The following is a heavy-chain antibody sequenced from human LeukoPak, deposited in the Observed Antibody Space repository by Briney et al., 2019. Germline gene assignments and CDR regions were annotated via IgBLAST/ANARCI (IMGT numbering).Heavy chain of an antibody. J-gene: IGHJ6*03. CDR3: ARDVPSSSWFYYYYYYMDV. CDR2: IKQDGSEK. Sequence: PGGSLRLSCAGSGFSFSTSWMSWVRQDPEKGLEWVANIKQDGSEKYYVDSVKGRFTISRDNAKNSLYLQMNSLRAEDTAVYYCARDVPSSSWFYYYYYYMDVWGKGTTVTVSS. V-gene: IGHV3-7*01. CDR1: GFSFSTSW. D-gene: IGHD6-13*01.